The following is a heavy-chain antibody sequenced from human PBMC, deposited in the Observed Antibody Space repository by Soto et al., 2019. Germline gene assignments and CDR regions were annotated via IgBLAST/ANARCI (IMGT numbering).Heavy chain of an antibody. D-gene: IGHD3-3*01. J-gene: IGHJ6*02. V-gene: IGHV3-30*18. CDR2: ISYDGSNK. CDR3: AKDVLRFMEWLAFYGMDV. Sequence: LRLSCAASGFTFSSYGMHWVRQAPGKGLEWVAVISYDGSNKYYADSVKGRFTISRDNSKNTLYLQMNSLRAEDTAVYYCAKDVLRFMEWLAFYGMDVWGQGTTVTVSS. CDR1: GFTFSSYG.